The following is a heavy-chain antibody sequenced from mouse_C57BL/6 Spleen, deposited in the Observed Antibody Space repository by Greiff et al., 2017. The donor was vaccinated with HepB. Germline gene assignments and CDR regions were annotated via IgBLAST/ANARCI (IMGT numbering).Heavy chain of an antibody. CDR1: GFTFSSYG. D-gene: IGHD6-2*01. CDR3: ARHVSPYDYNAMDY. CDR2: ISSGGSYT. V-gene: IGHV5-6*01. J-gene: IGHJ4*01. Sequence: VQLKESGGDLVKPGGSLKLSCAASGFTFSSYGMSWVRQTPDKRLEWVATISSGGSYTYYPDSVKGRFTISRDNAKNTLYLQMSSLKSEDTAMYYCARHVSPYDYNAMDYWGQGTSVTVSS.